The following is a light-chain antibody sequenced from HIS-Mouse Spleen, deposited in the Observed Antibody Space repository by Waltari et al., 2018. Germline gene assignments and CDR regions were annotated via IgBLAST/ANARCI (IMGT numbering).Light chain of an antibody. CDR1: SSDVGSYHL. CDR2: EGS. J-gene: IGLJ3*02. CDR3: CSYAGSSTYWV. V-gene: IGLV2-23*01. Sequence: QSALTQPASVSGSPGQSIPISCTGTSSDVGSYHLVSWYQQHPGKAPKLIIYEGSKRPSGVSNRFSGSKSGNTASLTISGLQAEDEADYYCCSYAGSSTYWVFGGGTKLTVL.